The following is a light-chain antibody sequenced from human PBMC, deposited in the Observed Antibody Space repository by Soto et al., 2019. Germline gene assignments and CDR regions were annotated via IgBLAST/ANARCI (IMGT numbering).Light chain of an antibody. Sequence: DIVMTQSPDSLAVSLGERATINCKSSQSVLYSLAWYQQKPGQPPKLLIYWASTRVSGVPDRFSGSGSGTDFTLTISSLQAEDVAVYYCQQYYSTPPAFGQGTKVEIK. CDR1: QSVLYS. CDR3: QQYYSTPPA. J-gene: IGKJ1*01. V-gene: IGKV4-1*01. CDR2: WAS.